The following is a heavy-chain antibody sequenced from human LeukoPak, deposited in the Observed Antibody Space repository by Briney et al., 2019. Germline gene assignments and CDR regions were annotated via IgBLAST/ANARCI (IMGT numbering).Heavy chain of an antibody. J-gene: IGHJ4*02. CDR2: IIPIFGTA. Sequence: SVKVSCKASGGTFGSYAISWVRQAPGQGLEWMGRIIPIFGTANYAQKFQGRVTITTDESTSTAYMELSSLRSEDTAVYYCAIVREDLYDYVWSHWGQGTLVTVS. CDR3: AIVREDLYDYVWSH. V-gene: IGHV1-69*05. D-gene: IGHD3-16*01. CDR1: GGTFGSYA.